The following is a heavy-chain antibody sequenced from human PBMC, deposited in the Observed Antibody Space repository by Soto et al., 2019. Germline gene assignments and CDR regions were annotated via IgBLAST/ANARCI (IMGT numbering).Heavy chain of an antibody. CDR1: GFTFRNFV. V-gene: IGHV3-23*01. CDR3: AQDRGWGVVSPSHDY. J-gene: IGHJ4*02. D-gene: IGHD2-21*01. CDR2: IRATGGET. Sequence: EVQLLESGGGMVQPGGSLRVSCAASGFTFRNFVMSWVRQAPGKGLEWVSAIRATGGETFYADSVKGRSTISRDNSKNTLYLQMNSLRDEDTALYFCAQDRGWGVVSPSHDYWGQGTLVTVSS.